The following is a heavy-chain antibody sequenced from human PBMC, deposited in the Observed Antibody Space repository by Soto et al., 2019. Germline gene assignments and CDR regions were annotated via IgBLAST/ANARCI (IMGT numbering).Heavy chain of an antibody. D-gene: IGHD5-18*01. Sequence: QVQLQESGPGLVKPSQTLSLTCTVSGGSISSGDYYWSWIRQPPGKVLEWIGYIYYSGSTYYNPSLKSRVTISVDTSKNQFSLKLSSVTAADTAVYYCARQSDTAMILPDYWGQGTLVTVSS. J-gene: IGHJ4*02. CDR1: GGSISSGDYY. CDR3: ARQSDTAMILPDY. V-gene: IGHV4-30-4*01. CDR2: IYYSGST.